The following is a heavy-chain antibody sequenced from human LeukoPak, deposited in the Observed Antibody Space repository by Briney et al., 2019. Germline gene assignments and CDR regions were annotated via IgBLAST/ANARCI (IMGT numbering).Heavy chain of an antibody. D-gene: IGHD3-3*01. J-gene: IGHJ4*02. CDR3: ARSSGRFLEWLPDFDY. CDR1: GFTFSSYW. Sequence: TGGSLRLSCAASGFTFSSYWMHWVRQAPGKGLVWVSRINSDGSSTSYADSVKGRFTISRDNAKNTLYLQMNSLRAEDTAVYYCARSSGRFLEWLPDFDYWGQGTLVTVSS. CDR2: INSDGSST. V-gene: IGHV3-74*01.